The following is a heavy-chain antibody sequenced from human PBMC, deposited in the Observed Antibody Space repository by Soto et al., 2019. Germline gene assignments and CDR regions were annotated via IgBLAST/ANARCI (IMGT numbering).Heavy chain of an antibody. Sequence: PGGSPRLSCAASGFTFSDYYMTWIRQAPGKGLEWVSYISGSGATIYYADSVKGRFAISRDNAKNSLYLQMNSLRAEDTAVYYCTRPYCSSTSCHQAFDIWGQGTMVTVSS. V-gene: IGHV3-11*01. CDR2: ISGSGATI. D-gene: IGHD2-2*01. CDR3: TRPYCSSTSCHQAFDI. CDR1: GFTFSDYY. J-gene: IGHJ3*02.